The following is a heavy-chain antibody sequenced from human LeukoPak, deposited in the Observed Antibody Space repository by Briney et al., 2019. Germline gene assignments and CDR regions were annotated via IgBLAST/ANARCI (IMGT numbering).Heavy chain of an antibody. CDR2: IIGSGGNT. CDR3: AKDPFGGGCHRCWFDP. Sequence: GGSLRLSCAAPLVTFSSYAMTGVRQSPGGGLWWVSPIIGSGGNTYYADSVKGRFTISRDNSKNTLYLQMNSLRGEDTAVYYCAKDPFGGGCHRCWFDPWGQGTLVTVSS. D-gene: IGHD6-19*01. J-gene: IGHJ5*02. CDR1: LVTFSSYA. V-gene: IGHV3-23*01.